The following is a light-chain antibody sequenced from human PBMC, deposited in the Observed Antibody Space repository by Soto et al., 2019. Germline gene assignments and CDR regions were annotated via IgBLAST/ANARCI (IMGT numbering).Light chain of an antibody. CDR1: SGDVGGYDF. V-gene: IGLV2-11*01. J-gene: IGLJ3*02. CDR2: HVS. CDR3: CSYAGSHTWV. Sequence: QSALTQPRSVSGSPGQSVTIFCTGTSGDVGGYDFVSWYQQNPGKAPSLMIFHVSQRPSGVPDRFSGSKSGNTASLTISGLQAEDEADYYCCSYAGSHTWVFGGGTKLTVL.